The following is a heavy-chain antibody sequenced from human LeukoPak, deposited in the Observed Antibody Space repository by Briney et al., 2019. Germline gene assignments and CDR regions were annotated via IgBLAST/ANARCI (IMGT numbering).Heavy chain of an antibody. CDR1: GFTFISYS. CDR3: AKDGGLWVSAHWGDS. V-gene: IGHV3-23*01. D-gene: IGHD7-27*01. Sequence: GGSLRLSCAASGFTFISYSMSWVRQAPVKGLEWVSTITTSDGNTYYADSVKGRFTVSRDNSKNTLFLQMNSLRAEDTAVYYCAKDGGLWVSAHWGDSWGRGTLVTVSS. J-gene: IGHJ4*02. CDR2: ITTSDGNT.